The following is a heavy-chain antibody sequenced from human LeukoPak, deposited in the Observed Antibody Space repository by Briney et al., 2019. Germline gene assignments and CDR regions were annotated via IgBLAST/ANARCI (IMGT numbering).Heavy chain of an antibody. CDR1: GGSISSTSYY. V-gene: IGHV4-39*01. CDR2: IYYSGST. J-gene: IGHJ6*03. Sequence: SETLSLTCTVSGGSISSTSYYWGWIRQPPGRGLERIGSIYYSGSTSYNPSLRSRVTISVDTSKDQFSLKLSSVAAADTAVYYCARTQYSTSPEGYYYYYMDVWGKGTTLTVSS. CDR3: ARTQYSTSPEGYYYYYMDV. D-gene: IGHD6-6*01.